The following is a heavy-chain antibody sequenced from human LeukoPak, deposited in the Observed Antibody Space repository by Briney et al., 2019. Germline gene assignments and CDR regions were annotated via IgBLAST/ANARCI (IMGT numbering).Heavy chain of an antibody. V-gene: IGHV4-39*01. CDR1: GGSISSSSYY. D-gene: IGHD6-19*01. J-gene: IGHJ4*02. CDR2: IYYSGST. CDR3: ARQCKQWLSPLGEFDY. Sequence: SETLSLTCTVSGGSISSSSYYWGWIRQPPGEGLEWIGSIYYSGSTYYNPSLKSRVTISVDTSKNQFSLKLSSVTAADTAVYYCARQCKQWLSPLGEFDYWGQGTLVTVSS.